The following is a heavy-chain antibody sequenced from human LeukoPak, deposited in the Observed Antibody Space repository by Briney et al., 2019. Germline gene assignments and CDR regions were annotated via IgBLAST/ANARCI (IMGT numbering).Heavy chain of an antibody. CDR2: IWHDGSNE. Sequence: GTSLRLSCAAPGFTFSAYGMHWVPEAPGKGPEWVALIWHDGSNENYADTVRGRFTISRDNSKNTLYLQINSPRADDTAVYYCARWSQYSGGGWYELDYWGQGTRVTVSS. D-gene: IGHD6-19*01. V-gene: IGHV3-33*01. CDR1: GFTFSAYG. CDR3: ARWSQYSGGGWYELDY. J-gene: IGHJ4*02.